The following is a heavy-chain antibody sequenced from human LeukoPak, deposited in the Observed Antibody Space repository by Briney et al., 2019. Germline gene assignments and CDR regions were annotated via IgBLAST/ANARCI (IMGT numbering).Heavy chain of an antibody. Sequence: GGSLRLSCAASGFTFSDYYMSWVRQAPGKGLEWVSSISSSTTYIYYADSLKGRFTISRDNAKKSLYLQMNSLRAEDTAIYYCARDSDVHCSGGSCTNFDYWGQGTLVTVSS. CDR3: ARDSDVHCSGGSCTNFDY. D-gene: IGHD2-15*01. V-gene: IGHV3-21*01. CDR1: GFTFSDYY. CDR2: ISSSTTYI. J-gene: IGHJ4*02.